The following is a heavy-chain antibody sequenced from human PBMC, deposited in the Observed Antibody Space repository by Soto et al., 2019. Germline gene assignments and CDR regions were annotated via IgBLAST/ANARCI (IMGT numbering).Heavy chain of an antibody. Sequence: QVQLVESGGGVVQPGRSLRLSCAASGYTFSSYGMHWVRQAPGKGLEWVAVISSDGSKKYYVDSVKGRFTISRDDSKNTVYLQMNSLRGEDTAVYYCTRDQSGAFHHWGQGTLVTVSS. CDR2: ISSDGSKK. V-gene: IGHV3-30*03. CDR1: GYTFSSYG. J-gene: IGHJ4*02. CDR3: TRDQSGAFHH. D-gene: IGHD4-17*01.